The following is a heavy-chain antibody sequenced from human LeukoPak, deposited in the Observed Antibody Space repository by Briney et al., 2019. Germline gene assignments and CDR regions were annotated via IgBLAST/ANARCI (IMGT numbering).Heavy chain of an antibody. D-gene: IGHD3-16*02. CDR2: IYYSGST. J-gene: IGHJ5*02. CDR3: ARFQYRDWFDP. V-gene: IGHV4-59*12. Sequence: SETLSFTCTVSGGSISSSYWSWIRQPPGKGLEWIGYIYYSGSTNYNPSLKSRVTISVDTSKNQFSLKLSSVTAADTAVYYCARFQYRDWFDPWGQGTLVTVSS. CDR1: GGSISSSY.